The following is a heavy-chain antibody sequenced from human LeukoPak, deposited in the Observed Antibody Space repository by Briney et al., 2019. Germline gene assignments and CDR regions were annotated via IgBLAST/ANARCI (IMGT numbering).Heavy chain of an antibody. CDR2: INANSGDT. V-gene: IGHV1-2*02. CDR1: GYTFTGYY. J-gene: IGHJ5*02. Sequence: ASVKVSCKASGYTFTGYYTHWVRQAPGQGLEWMGWINANSGDTNYAQKFQGRVTMTRDTSISTAYMDLSRLRSDDTAMYYCAKGLSTGCFDPWGQGTLVTVSS. CDR3: AKGLSTGCFDP.